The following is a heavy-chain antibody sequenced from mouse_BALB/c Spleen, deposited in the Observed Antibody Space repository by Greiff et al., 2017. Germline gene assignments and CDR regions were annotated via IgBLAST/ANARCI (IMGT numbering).Heavy chain of an antibody. CDR3: ARGTARASYAMDY. Sequence: EVHLVESGGGLVQPGGSRKLSCAASGFTFSSFGMHWVRQAPEKGLEWVAYISSGSSTIYYADTVKGRFTISRDNPKNTLFLQMTSLRSEDTAMYYCARGTARASYAMDYWGQGTSVTVSS. J-gene: IGHJ4*01. CDR1: GFTFSSFG. V-gene: IGHV5-17*02. CDR2: ISSGSSTI. D-gene: IGHD3-2*01.